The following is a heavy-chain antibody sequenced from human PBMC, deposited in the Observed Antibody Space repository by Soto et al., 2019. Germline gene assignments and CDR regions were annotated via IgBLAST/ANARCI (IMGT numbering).Heavy chain of an antibody. CDR2: IFYSGRSGST. Sequence: SEPLSLTGSVSGGSINIYYWSWIRQPPGKGLEWIGYIFYSGRSGSTNYNPSLKSRVTISVDTSKNQFSLKVSSVTAADTAVYYCAKTALGWLDPWGQGTLVTVSS. J-gene: IGHJ5*02. CDR3: AKTALGWLDP. CDR1: GGSINIYY. V-gene: IGHV4-59*01. D-gene: IGHD2-21*02.